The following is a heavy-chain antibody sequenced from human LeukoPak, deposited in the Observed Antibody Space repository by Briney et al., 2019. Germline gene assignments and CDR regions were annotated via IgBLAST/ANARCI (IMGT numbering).Heavy chain of an antibody. D-gene: IGHD1-26*01. V-gene: IGHV1-24*01. CDR1: GYSLSELS. CDR3: ATEKDLLLDS. CDR2: FDPGDDET. J-gene: IGHJ5*01. Sequence: GASVNVSCKVSGYSLSELSTHWVRQAPGQGLEWMGGFDPGDDETIYAQRLHGRVTMTEDTSQDTAYLALSSLRSEDTAVYFCATEKDLLLDSWGQGTPVTVSS.